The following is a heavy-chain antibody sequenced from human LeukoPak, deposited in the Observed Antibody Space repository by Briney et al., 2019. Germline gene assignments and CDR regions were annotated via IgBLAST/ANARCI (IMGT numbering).Heavy chain of an antibody. D-gene: IGHD4-11*01. Sequence: ASVNVSCKASGYTFTGYYIHWVRQAPGQGLEWMGRINPNSGGTNYAQRFQGRVTMTGDTSISTAYMELSRLRSDDTAVYYCARAESSNWDAKYFFDYWGQGTLVTVSS. CDR3: ARAESSNWDAKYFFDY. CDR2: INPNSGGT. CDR1: GYTFTGYY. V-gene: IGHV1-2*06. J-gene: IGHJ4*02.